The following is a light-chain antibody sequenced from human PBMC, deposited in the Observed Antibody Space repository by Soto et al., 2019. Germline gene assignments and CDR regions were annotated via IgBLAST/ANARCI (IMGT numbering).Light chain of an antibody. V-gene: IGKV1-5*03. CDR2: KTS. CDR3: QQYNSYSRA. CDR1: QSISSW. J-gene: IGKJ1*01. Sequence: DIQLTQSPSTLSASVGDRVSITCRASQSISSWLSWYQHKPGKAPKLLIYKTSNLESGVPSRFSGSGSGTEFTLTISSLQPDDFATYYCQQYNSYSRAFGQGTKVDIK.